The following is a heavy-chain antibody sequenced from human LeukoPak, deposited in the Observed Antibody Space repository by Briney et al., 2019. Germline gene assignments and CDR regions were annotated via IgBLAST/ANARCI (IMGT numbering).Heavy chain of an antibody. Sequence: PGGSLRLSCAASGFTFSSYSMNWVRQAPGKGLEWVSYISNTGSTINYADSVKGRFTISRDNAKNSLYLQMNSLRAEDTAVYYCASLSRLLGGNWFDPWGQGTLVTVSS. CDR3: ASLSRLLGGNWFDP. J-gene: IGHJ5*02. CDR1: GFTFSSYS. D-gene: IGHD2-8*02. CDR2: ISNTGSTI. V-gene: IGHV3-48*01.